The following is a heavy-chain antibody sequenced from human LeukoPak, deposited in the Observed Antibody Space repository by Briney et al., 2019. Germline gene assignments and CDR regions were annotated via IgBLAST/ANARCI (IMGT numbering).Heavy chain of an antibody. V-gene: IGHV3-11*01. Sequence: PGGSLRLSCAASGFTLSDYYMSWIRQAPGKGLEWVSSISSSGSFTQYADSVKGRFTISRDNAKKSVYLQMNSLRAEDTAVYYCARHEGGMAVAGGDYWGRGALVTVSS. J-gene: IGHJ4*02. CDR2: ISSSGSFT. CDR3: ARHEGGMAVAGGDY. CDR1: GFTLSDYY. D-gene: IGHD6-19*01.